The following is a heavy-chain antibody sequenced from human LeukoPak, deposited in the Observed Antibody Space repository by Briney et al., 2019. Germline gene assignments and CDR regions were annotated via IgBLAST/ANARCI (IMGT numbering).Heavy chain of an antibody. J-gene: IGHJ4*02. V-gene: IGHV3-7*02. CDR1: GFTFSMYW. CDR3: ARGGDYLDF. CDR2: IKQDGSEN. D-gene: IGHD3-16*01. Sequence: GGSLTLSCAASGFTFSMYWMSWVRQAPGKGLEWVANIKQDGSENYSVDSVKGRFTISRDNANSSLYLQMNSLRAEDTAVYYCARGGDYLDFWGQGTLVTVSS.